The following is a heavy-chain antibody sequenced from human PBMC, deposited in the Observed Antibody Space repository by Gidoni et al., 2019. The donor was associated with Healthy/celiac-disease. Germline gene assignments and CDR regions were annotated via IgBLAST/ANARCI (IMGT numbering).Heavy chain of an antibody. J-gene: IGHJ4*02. Sequence: VQLVESGGGLVKPGGSLRLSCAASGFTFSSYSMNWVRQAPGKGLEWVSSISSSSSYIYYADSVKGRFTISRDNAKNSLYLQMNSLRAEDTAVYYCARDQAEGSGSYFDYWGQGTLVTVSS. CDR1: GFTFSSYS. CDR2: ISSSSSYI. CDR3: ARDQAEGSGSYFDY. V-gene: IGHV3-21*01. D-gene: IGHD6-19*01.